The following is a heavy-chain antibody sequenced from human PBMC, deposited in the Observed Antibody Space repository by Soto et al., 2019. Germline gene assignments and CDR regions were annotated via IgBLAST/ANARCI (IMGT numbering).Heavy chain of an antibody. V-gene: IGHV3-7*03. D-gene: IGHD2-15*01. CDR3: ARDRAVVAATFFAFDI. CDR2: IKQDGSEK. CDR1: GFTFSSYW. Sequence: GGSLRLSCAASGFTFSSYWMSWVRQAPGKGLEWVANIKQDGSEKYYVDSVKGRFTISRDNAKNSLYLQMNSLRAEDTAVYYCARDRAVVAATFFAFDIWGQGTMVTVSS. J-gene: IGHJ3*02.